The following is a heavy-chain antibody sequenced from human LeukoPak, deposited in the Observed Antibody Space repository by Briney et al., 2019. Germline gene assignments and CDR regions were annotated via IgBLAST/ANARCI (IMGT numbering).Heavy chain of an antibody. V-gene: IGHV1-46*01. CDR1: GYTFTSNY. Sequence: ASVKVSCKAFGYTFTSNYMHWARQAPGQGPEWMGVISPSGGSTTYAQKFQGRVTLTRDMSTSTDYLELSSLRSEDTAVYYCAVHSSGYYYHEYFQHWGQGTLVTVSS. J-gene: IGHJ1*01. CDR3: AVHSSGYYYHEYFQH. D-gene: IGHD3-22*01. CDR2: ISPSGGST.